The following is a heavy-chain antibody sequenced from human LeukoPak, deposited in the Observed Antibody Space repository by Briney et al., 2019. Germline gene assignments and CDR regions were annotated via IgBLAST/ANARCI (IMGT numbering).Heavy chain of an antibody. CDR1: GYTFTSNG. D-gene: IGHD4-17*01. V-gene: IGHV1-18*01. CDR3: ARARGLPGATVTSSRYYYYGMDV. J-gene: IGHJ6*02. Sequence: ASVTVSCTAYGYTFTSNGISWVRQPPGQGLEWMGWISAYNANTNYAQTLQGRVTMTTDTSTSTAYMELRSLRSDATAVYYYARARGLPGATVTSSRYYYYGMDVWGQGTTVTVSS. CDR2: ISAYNANT.